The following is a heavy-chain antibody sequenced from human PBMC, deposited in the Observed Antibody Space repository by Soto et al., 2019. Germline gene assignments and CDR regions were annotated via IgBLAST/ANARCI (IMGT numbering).Heavy chain of an antibody. CDR3: ARGMTTEVYHYGMDV. Sequence: SVKVSCKASGGTFSSYAISWVRQAPGQGLEWMGGIIPIFGTANYAQKFQGRVTITADESTSTAYMELSSLRSEDTAVYYCARGMTTEVYHYGMDVWGQGTTVTVSS. CDR1: GGTFSSYA. CDR2: IIPIFGTA. D-gene: IGHD4-17*01. J-gene: IGHJ6*02. V-gene: IGHV1-69*13.